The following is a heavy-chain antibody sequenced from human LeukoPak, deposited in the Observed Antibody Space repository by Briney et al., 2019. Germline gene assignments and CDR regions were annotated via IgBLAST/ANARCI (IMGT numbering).Heavy chain of an antibody. J-gene: IGHJ3*02. Sequence: TGGSLRLSCAASGFTFSSYAMSWVRQAPGKGLEWVSAISGSGGSTYYADSVKGRFTISRDNSKNTLYLQMNSLRAEDTAVYYCANAAVRRGAFDIWGQGTMVTVSS. CDR2: ISGSGGST. CDR1: GFTFSSYA. V-gene: IGHV3-23*01. D-gene: IGHD1-1*01. CDR3: ANAAVRRGAFDI.